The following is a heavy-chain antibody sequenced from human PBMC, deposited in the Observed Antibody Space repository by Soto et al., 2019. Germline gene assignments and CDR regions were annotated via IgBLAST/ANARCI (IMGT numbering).Heavy chain of an antibody. CDR1: GFTFSSYG. Sequence: QVQLVESGGGVVQPGRSLRLSCAASGFTFSSYGMHWVRQAPGKGLVWVAVISYDGSNKYYADSVKGQFTISRDNSKNSLYLQMNSLSAEDTAVYYCAKEFLGGYWASPTDYWGQGTLVTVSS. D-gene: IGHD2-21*02. V-gene: IGHV3-30*18. J-gene: IGHJ4*02. CDR3: AKEFLGGYWASPTDY. CDR2: ISYDGSNK.